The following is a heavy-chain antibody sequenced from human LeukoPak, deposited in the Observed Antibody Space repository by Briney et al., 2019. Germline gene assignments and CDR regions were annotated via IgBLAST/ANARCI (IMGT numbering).Heavy chain of an antibody. J-gene: IGHJ4*02. CDR2: IIPVFGTA. CDR3: APDYDFWSGDVGY. D-gene: IGHD3-3*01. Sequence: SVKVSCKASGGTFSSYAISWVRQAPGQGLEWMGRIIPVFGTANYAQKFQGRVTITTDESTSTAYMELSSLRSEDTAVYYCAPDYDFWSGDVGYWGQGTLVTVSS. CDR1: GGTFSSYA. V-gene: IGHV1-69*05.